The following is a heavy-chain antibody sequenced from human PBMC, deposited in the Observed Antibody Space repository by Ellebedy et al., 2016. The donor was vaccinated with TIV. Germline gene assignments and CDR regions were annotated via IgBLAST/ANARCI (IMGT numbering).Heavy chain of an antibody. D-gene: IGHD3-22*01. CDR3: AREGYSRLYGMDV. CDR1: GFTVSSNY. V-gene: IGHV3-7*03. Sequence: GGSLRLSCAASGFTVSSNYMSWVRQAPGKGLEWVANIKQDGSEKYYVDSVKGRFTISRDNAKNSLYLQMNSLRGEDTAVYYCAREGYSRLYGMDVWGQGTTVTVSS. CDR2: IKQDGSEK. J-gene: IGHJ6*02.